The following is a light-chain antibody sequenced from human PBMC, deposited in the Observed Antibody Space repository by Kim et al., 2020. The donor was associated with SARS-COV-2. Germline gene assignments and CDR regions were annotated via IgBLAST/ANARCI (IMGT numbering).Light chain of an antibody. V-gene: IGLV3-1*01. Sequence: PGHTASITGSGDKLGDKYACWYQQKPGQSPVLVIYQDSKRPSGIPERFSGSNSGNTATLTISGTQAMDEADYYCQAWDSSTFGFGGGTKLTVL. CDR1: KLGDKY. CDR2: QDS. J-gene: IGLJ3*02. CDR3: QAWDSSTFG.